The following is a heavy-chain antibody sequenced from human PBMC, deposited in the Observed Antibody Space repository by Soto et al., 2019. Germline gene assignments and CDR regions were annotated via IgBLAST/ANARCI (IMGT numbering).Heavy chain of an antibody. CDR2: ISVNNGHA. V-gene: IGHV1-18*04. CDR1: GYTFLSYG. J-gene: IGHJ4*02. D-gene: IGHD1-26*01. CDR3: ARDVLPIGKDSNHFGN. Sequence: ASVKVSCKTSGYTFLSYGIAWVRQAPGQGPEWMGWISVNNGHALYAQKFLGRVSLTTDTSTTTVYMDLTSLRSDDTAVYYCARDVLPIGKDSNHFGNWGPGTLXT.